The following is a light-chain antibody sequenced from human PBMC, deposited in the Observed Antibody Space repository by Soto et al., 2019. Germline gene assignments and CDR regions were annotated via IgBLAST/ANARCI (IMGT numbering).Light chain of an antibody. CDR3: RQGSVWRSS. V-gene: IGKV1-9*01. J-gene: IGKJ4*01. CDR2: DAS. CDR1: QGISSY. Sequence: IQLTQSPSSLSASVGDRVTITCRASQGISSYLGWYQQKPGKAPNLLIYDASTLHSGVPSRFSGGGSGTDFTLTISRRQAGGFATCYCRQGSVWRSSFGGGTKVEIK.